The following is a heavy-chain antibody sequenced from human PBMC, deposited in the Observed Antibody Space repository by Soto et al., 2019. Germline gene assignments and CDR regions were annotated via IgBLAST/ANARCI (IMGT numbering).Heavy chain of an antibody. CDR2: ISWGSGSI. J-gene: IGHJ4*02. CDR1: GFKFEDYA. D-gene: IGHD4-17*01. CDR3: ARSRATVTPLDY. V-gene: IGHV3-9*01. Sequence: QLVESGGDLVQPGRSLRLSCAASGFKFEDYAIHWVRQAPGKGLEWVSSISWGSGSIGYADSVRGRFAISRDNAKKSLYLQMNSLRTEDTALYYCARSRATVTPLDYWGQGTLVTVSS.